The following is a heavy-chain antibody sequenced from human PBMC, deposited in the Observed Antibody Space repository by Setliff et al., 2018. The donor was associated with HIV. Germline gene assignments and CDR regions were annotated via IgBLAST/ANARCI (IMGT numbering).Heavy chain of an antibody. CDR2: ISGSGGST. J-gene: IGHJ6*02. D-gene: IGHD6-13*01. CDR3: ARDCRVGWVFTYGMDV. V-gene: IGHV3-23*01. CDR1: GFTFSSYA. Sequence: GGSLRLSCAASGFTFSSYAMSWVRQAPGKGLEWVSAISGSGGSTYYADSVKGRFTLSRDNFRNTLYLQMNSLRPEDTAVYYCARDCRVGWVFTYGMDVWGQGTLVTVSS.